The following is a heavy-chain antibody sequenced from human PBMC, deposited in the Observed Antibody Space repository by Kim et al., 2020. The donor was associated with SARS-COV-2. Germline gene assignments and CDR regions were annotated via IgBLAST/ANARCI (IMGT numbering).Heavy chain of an antibody. D-gene: IGHD6-13*01. CDR3: ARRADGKYYLDY. CDR1: GGSISSYY. CDR2: IYTSGST. V-gene: IGHV4-4*07. J-gene: IGHJ4*02. Sequence: SETLSLTYTVSGGSISSYYWSWIRQPAGNGLEWIGHIYTSGSTKYNHYLKSRVNMSVYTSKNQYSLKLRSVTVADTAVYYCARRADGKYYLDYWGQGSL.